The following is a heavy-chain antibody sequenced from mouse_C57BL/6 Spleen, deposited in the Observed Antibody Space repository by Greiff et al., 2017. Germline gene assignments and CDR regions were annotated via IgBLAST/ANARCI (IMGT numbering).Heavy chain of an antibody. Sequence: EVQLVESGGGLVKPGGSLKLSCAASGFTFSSYTMSWVRQTPEKRLEWVATISGGGGNTYYPDSVKGRFTISRDNAKDTLYLQMCGLRSEDTALYYCAKQREGYFDVWGTGTTVTVSS. CDR2: ISGGGGNT. CDR3: AKQREGYFDV. J-gene: IGHJ1*03. V-gene: IGHV5-9*01. CDR1: GFTFSSYT.